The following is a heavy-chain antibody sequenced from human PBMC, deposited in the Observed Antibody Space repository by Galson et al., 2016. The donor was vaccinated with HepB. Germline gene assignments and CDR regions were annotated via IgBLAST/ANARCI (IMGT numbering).Heavy chain of an antibody. V-gene: IGHV3-9*01. CDR2: INWNGNRI. D-gene: IGHD4-23*01. Sequence: SLRLSCAASGFTFNDYAMHWVRQAPGKGLEWVSGINWNGNRIGYVDSVRGRFTISRDNAKNSLFLQMNSLKSGDTAFYFCVKDKGSGKLSLSRWSVAARPRGFDYWGQGILVTVSS. CDR1: GFTFNDYA. CDR3: VKDKGSGKLSLSRWSVAARPRGFDY. J-gene: IGHJ4*02.